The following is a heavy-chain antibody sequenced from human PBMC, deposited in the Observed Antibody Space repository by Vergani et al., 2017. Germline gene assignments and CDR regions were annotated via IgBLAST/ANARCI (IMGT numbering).Heavy chain of an antibody. J-gene: IGHJ6*03. CDR2: INTNTGNP. V-gene: IGHV7-4-1*02. D-gene: IGHD2-2*01. CDR3: ARGPLGYCSSTSCYRNYYYMDV. CDR1: GYTFTSYA. Sequence: QVQLVQSGAEVKKPGASVKVSCKASGYTFTSYAMNWVRQAPGQGLEWMGWINTNTGNPTYAQGFTGRFVFSLDTSVSTAYLQISSLKAEDTAVYYCARGPLGYCSSTSCYRNYYYMDVWGKGTTVTVSS.